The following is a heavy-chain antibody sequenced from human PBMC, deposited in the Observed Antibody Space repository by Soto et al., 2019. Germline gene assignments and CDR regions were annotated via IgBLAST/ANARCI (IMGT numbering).Heavy chain of an antibody. D-gene: IGHD3-10*01. CDR2: ISSSGSTI. CDR1: GFTFSDYY. V-gene: IGHV3-11*01. Sequence: PGGSLRLSCAASGFTFSDYYMSWIRQAPGKGLEWVSYISSSGSTIYYADSVKGRFTISRDNAKNSQYLQMNSLRAEDTAVYYCARDLRGLRFGESPVNWGQGTLVTVSS. J-gene: IGHJ4*02. CDR3: ARDLRGLRFGESPVN.